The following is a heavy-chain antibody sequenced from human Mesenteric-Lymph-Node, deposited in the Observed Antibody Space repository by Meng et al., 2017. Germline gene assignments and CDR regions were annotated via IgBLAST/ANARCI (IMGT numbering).Heavy chain of an antibody. J-gene: IGHJ4*02. V-gene: IGHV4-4*02. CDR1: GGSISRSDW. Sequence: EAGPGLVRPSETLSLTGAVSGGSISRSDWWSWVRQPPGKGLEWIGETSHSGSTNYSPSLKSRVTISLDKSKNQLSLKLNSVTAADTAVYYCASSDYYRSDYWGQGTLVTVSS. CDR3: ASSDYYRSDY. D-gene: IGHD3-22*01. CDR2: TSHSGST.